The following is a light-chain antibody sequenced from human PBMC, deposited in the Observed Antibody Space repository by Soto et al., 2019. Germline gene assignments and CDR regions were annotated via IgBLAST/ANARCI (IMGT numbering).Light chain of an antibody. V-gene: IGKV3-20*01. J-gene: IGKJ4*01. CDR2: GAS. CDR3: HQYASAPLT. CDR1: QTIAKSY. Sequence: EIVLTQSPGTLSLSPGERATLSCRASQTIAKSYLAWYQQKSGQPPKLLIYGASTRATGIPDRFSGSESGTDFTLIISRLGPEDFAVYYCHQYASAPLTVGGGTKVEIK.